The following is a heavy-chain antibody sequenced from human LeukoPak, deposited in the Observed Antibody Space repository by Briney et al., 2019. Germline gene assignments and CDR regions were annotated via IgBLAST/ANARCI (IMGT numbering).Heavy chain of an antibody. CDR3: AKDRVGANYYFDY. CDR2: ISGSGGST. CDR1: GFTFSSYA. V-gene: IGHV3-23*01. J-gene: IGHJ4*02. Sequence: GSLRLSCAASGFTFSSYAMSWVRQAPGKGLEWVSAISGSGGSTYYADSVKGRFTISRHNSKNTLYLQMNSLRAEDTAVYYCAKDRVGANYYFDYWGQGTLVTVSS. D-gene: IGHD1-26*01.